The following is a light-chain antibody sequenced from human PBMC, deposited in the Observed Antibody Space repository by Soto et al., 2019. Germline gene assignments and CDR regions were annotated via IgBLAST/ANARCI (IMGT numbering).Light chain of an antibody. CDR3: NSYTSSSTDVTDVV. CDR2: EVS. J-gene: IGLJ2*01. CDR1: CSDVGGYNY. Sequence: QSALTQPASVSGSPGQSITISCTGTCSDVGGYNYVSWYQQHPGKAPRLMIYEVSNRPSGVSNRFSGSKSGNTASLTNSGLQPEDEADYYCNSYTSSSTDVTDVVFGGGTKVTVL. V-gene: IGLV2-14*01.